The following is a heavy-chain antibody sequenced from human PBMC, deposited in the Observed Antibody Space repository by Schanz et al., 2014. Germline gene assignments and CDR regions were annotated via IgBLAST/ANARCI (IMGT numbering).Heavy chain of an antibody. Sequence: QVQLVQSGGDVKKPGTSVTVSCKTSGYNFNMYGISWVRQAPGQGLEWMGWINGYNAHTNYAQKFQGRVTMTTDTSTSTVYMELRSLRSDDTAVYYCARDLEPYCSGGSCYSDYWGQGTLVTVSS. V-gene: IGHV1-18*01. CDR2: INGYNAHT. CDR1: GYNFNMYG. CDR3: ARDLEPYCSGGSCYSDY. D-gene: IGHD2-15*01. J-gene: IGHJ4*02.